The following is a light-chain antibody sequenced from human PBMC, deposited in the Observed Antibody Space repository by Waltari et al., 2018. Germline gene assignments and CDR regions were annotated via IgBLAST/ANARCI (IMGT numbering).Light chain of an antibody. CDR2: EDT. Sequence: QSALTQPASVSGSPGQSLPTSCTGTSRAIESYNLVSWYQQHPGEAPKVIIYEDTTRPSGVSGRFSASKSGNTASLTISGLQAEDEADYHCCSYVDSRTFVFGGGTRLTVL. CDR1: SRAIESYNL. CDR3: CSYVDSRTFV. J-gene: IGLJ2*01. V-gene: IGLV2-23*02.